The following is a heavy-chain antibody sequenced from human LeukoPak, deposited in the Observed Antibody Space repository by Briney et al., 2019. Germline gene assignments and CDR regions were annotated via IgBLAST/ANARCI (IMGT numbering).Heavy chain of an antibody. CDR3: ARDSSYYDSSALDAFDI. V-gene: IGHV3-53*01. D-gene: IGHD3-22*01. CDR2: ISSGGTT. J-gene: IGHJ3*02. Sequence: GGSLRLSCAASGFTVSSNYRNWVRQAPGKGQEWVSVISSGGTTYYADSVKGRFTISRDNPKNTLYLQMNSLRAEDTAVYYCARDSSYYDSSALDAFDIWGQGTMVTVSS. CDR1: GFTVSSNY.